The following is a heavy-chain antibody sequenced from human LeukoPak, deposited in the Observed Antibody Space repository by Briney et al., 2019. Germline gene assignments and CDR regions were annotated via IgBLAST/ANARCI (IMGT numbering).Heavy chain of an antibody. V-gene: IGHV3-74*01. CDR1: GFTFSIYW. CDR3: ARAPNGELDY. J-gene: IGHJ4*02. CDR2: INYDGSTT. Sequence: GGSLRLSCAASGFTFSIYWMHWVRQAPGKGLVWVSRINYDGSTTIYADSVKGRFTISRDNAKNTLYLQMNSLRADDTAVYYCARAPNGELDYWGREPWSPSPQ. D-gene: IGHD4-17*01.